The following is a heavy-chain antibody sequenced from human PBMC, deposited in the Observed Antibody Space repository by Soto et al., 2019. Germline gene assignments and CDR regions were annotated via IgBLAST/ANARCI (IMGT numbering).Heavy chain of an antibody. CDR1: GGTFNNYA. D-gene: IGHD3-10*01. V-gene: IGHV1-69*01. Sequence: QVLLVQSGPEVKKPGSSVKVSCKASGGTFNNYAINWVRQAPGKGLEWMGGIIPTFGTGNHAQKFQGRVTITADESTTTAYMELNRLRSEDTAIYYWASFEGTLVRGGRSSPYEMDVWGQGTTVIVSS. CDR2: IIPTFGTG. J-gene: IGHJ6*02. CDR3: ASFEGTLVRGGRSSPYEMDV.